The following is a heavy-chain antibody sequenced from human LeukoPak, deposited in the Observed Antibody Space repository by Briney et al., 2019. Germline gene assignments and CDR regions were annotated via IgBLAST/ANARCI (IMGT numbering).Heavy chain of an antibody. J-gene: IGHJ4*02. CDR2: INPNIGCT. Sequence: SVTVSCQASLYTFTGYYIHWVRQAPGQGLEWMGWINPNIGCTNSAQKFQGRVTMTRDTSISTAYMELSRLRSDDTAVYYCARVRSPYDSSGYYPARKFDYWGQGTLVTVSS. D-gene: IGHD3-22*01. CDR3: ARVRSPYDSSGYYPARKFDY. V-gene: IGHV1-2*02. CDR1: LYTFTGYY.